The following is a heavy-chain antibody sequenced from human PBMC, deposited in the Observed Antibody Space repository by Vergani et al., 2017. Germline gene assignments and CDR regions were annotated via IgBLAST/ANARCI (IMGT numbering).Heavy chain of an antibody. CDR3: ARVSGGFDYYYYYGMDV. CDR1: GFTVSSNY. CDR2: IYSGGST. J-gene: IGHJ6*02. V-gene: IGHV3-53*04. D-gene: IGHD2-15*01. Sequence: EVQLVESGGGLVQPGGSLRLSCAASGFTVSSNYMSWVRQAPGKGLEWVSVIYSGGSTYYADSVKGRFTISRHNSKNTLYLQMNSLRAEDTAVYYCARVSGGFDYYYYYGMDVWGQGTTVTVSS.